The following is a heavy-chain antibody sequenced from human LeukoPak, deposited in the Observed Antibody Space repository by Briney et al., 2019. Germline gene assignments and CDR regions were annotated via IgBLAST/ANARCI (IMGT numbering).Heavy chain of an antibody. CDR3: ARQGDYRYPFDS. CDR1: GGSISSSNW. CDR2: IYHSGST. Sequence: SGTLSLTCAVSGGSISSSNWWSWVRQPPGKGLEWIGEIYHSGSTNYNPSLKSRVTISVDKSKSQFSLKLTSATAADTAVYYCARQGDYRYPFDSWGQGTLVTVSS. V-gene: IGHV4-4*02. J-gene: IGHJ4*02. D-gene: IGHD3-16*02.